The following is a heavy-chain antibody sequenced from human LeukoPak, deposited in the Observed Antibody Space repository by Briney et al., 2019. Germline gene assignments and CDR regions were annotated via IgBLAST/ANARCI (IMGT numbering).Heavy chain of an antibody. CDR3: ARNISGWTFDS. V-gene: IGHV4-39*01. CDR2: IYNSAST. CDR1: GGSFRSNSYY. D-gene: IGHD6-19*01. Sequence: SETLSLTCTVPGGSFRSNSYYWGWIRQPPGKGLEWLASIYNSASTHYNPSLRSRLTISMDSSRGEFSLRLNSVTPTDTAVYYCARNISGWTFDSWGRGTLVTVSS. J-gene: IGHJ4*02.